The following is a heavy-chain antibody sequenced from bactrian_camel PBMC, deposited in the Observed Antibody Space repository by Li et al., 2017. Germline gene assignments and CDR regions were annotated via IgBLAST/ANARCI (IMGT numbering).Heavy chain of an antibody. CDR3: AAIRETYRDCGRRAADFGN. CDR1: RYPYWHNC. J-gene: IGHJ6*01. V-gene: IGHV3S40*01. CDR2: INTRAGAT. Sequence: VQLVESGGGSVQAGGSLRLPCADSRYPYWHNCMGWFRQAPGKEREGVAVINTRAGATDYADSVKGRFTITISQDNSKKTVYLQMNSLKPEDTAMYYCAAIRETYRDCGRRAADFGNWGQGTQVTVS.